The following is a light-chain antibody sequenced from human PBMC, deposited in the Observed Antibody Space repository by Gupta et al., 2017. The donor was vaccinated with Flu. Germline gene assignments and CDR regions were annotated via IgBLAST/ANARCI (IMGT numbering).Light chain of an antibody. Sequence: PSTLYAYVGDRVTITCRACQSINSWLAWYQQKPGKDPNMLIYKASNLASGVTSRLSGSGSGTEFTLTISSLQPDDFATYYCQQYDSYSLTFGGGTQVEI. CDR2: KAS. J-gene: IGKJ4*01. CDR3: QQYDSYSLT. V-gene: IGKV1-5*03. CDR1: QSINSW.